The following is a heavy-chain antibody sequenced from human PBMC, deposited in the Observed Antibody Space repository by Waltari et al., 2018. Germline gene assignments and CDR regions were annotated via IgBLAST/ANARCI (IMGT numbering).Heavy chain of an antibody. CDR3: ARVGSYFAFDI. J-gene: IGHJ3*02. Sequence: QVQLQQWGAGLLKPSETLSLTCAVYGGSFSVYYWSWIRQPPGKDLEWIGEVNHSGSTNYYPSLKSLVTISVDTSKNQFSLMLRSVTAAATAGYYWARVGSYFAFDIWGQGTMVTVSS. D-gene: IGHD1-26*01. CDR2: VNHSGST. CDR1: GGSFSVYY. V-gene: IGHV4-34*01.